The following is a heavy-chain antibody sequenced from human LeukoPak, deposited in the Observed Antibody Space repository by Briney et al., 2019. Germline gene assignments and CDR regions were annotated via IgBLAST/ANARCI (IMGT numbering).Heavy chain of an antibody. J-gene: IGHJ4*02. D-gene: IGHD3-10*01. CDR3: AKETYYYGSGSYPPVDY. V-gene: IGHV3-30*18. CDR2: ISYDGSNK. Sequence: GGSLRLSCAASGFTFSSYGMHWVRQAPGKGMEWVAVISYDGSNKYYADSVKGRFTISRDNSENTLYLQMNSLRAEDTAVYYCAKETYYYGSGSYPPVDYWGQGTLVTVSA. CDR1: GFTFSSYG.